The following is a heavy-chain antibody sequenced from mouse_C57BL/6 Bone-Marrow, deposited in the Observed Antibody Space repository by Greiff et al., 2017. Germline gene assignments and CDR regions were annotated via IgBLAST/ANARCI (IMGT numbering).Heavy chain of an antibody. CDR3: SKDSSGYLFAY. D-gene: IGHD3-2*02. CDR2: INPNYGTT. CDR1: GYSFTDYN. Sequence: VPLKQSGPELVKPGDSVKITCKASGYSFTDYNMNWVKQSNGKSLEWIGVINPNYGTTSYNQKFKGKATLTVDQSSSTAYMQLNSLTSEDSAVYYCSKDSSGYLFAYWGQGTLVTVSA. V-gene: IGHV1-39*01. J-gene: IGHJ3*01.